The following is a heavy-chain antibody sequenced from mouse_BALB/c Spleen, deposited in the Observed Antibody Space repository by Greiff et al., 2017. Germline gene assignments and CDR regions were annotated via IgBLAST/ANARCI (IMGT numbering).Heavy chain of an antibody. CDR3: ARRGYGNYVGYFDY. V-gene: IGHV1-4*02. Sequence: VQLQQSAAELARPGASVKMSCKASGYTFTSYTMHWVKQRPGQGLEWIGYINPSSGYTEYNQKFKDKTTLTADKSSSTAYMQLSSLTSEDSAVYYCARRGYGNYVGYFDYWGQGTTLTVSS. J-gene: IGHJ2*01. CDR2: INPSSGYT. D-gene: IGHD2-1*01. CDR1: GYTFTSYT.